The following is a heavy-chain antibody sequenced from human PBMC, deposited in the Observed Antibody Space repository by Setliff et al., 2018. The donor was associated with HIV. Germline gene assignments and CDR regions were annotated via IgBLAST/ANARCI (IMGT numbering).Heavy chain of an antibody. V-gene: IGHV4-59*08. J-gene: IGHJ4*02. D-gene: IGHD2-8*02. CDR3: ARVGSYWSTFDY. CDR1: GGSISSHF. CDR2: VSYSGST. Sequence: PSETLSLTCTVSGGSISSHFWSWIRQPPGKGLEWIGTVSYSGSTNYNPSLKSRVTISVDTSTNQFSLKLSSVTAADTAMYYCARVGSYWSTFDYWGQGALVTVLL.